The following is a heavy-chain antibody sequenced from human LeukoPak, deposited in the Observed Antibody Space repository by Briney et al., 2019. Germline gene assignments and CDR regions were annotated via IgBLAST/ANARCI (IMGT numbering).Heavy chain of an antibody. V-gene: IGHV1-3*01. CDR3: ARGPRGYDFTFDP. CDR1: GYTFTSYA. Sequence: GAPVKVSCKASGYTFTSYAMHWVRQAPGQRLEWMGWINAGNGNTKYSQKFQGRVTITRDTSASTAYMELSSLRSEDTAVYYCARGPRGYDFTFDPWGQEPWSPSPQ. D-gene: IGHD5-12*01. J-gene: IGHJ5*02. CDR2: INAGNGNT.